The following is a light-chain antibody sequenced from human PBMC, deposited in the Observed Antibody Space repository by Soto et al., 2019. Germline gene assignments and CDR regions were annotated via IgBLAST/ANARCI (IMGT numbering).Light chain of an antibody. V-gene: IGKV3-11*01. Sequence: EIVLTQSPATLSLSPGERATLSCRASQSVRSYLAWYQQKPGQAPRLLIYDASKRASDTPTRFSGSGSGTDFTLTITSLEPEDFAVYYCQQRSHWPPYTFGQGTKLEIK. CDR2: DAS. CDR1: QSVRSY. CDR3: QQRSHWPPYT. J-gene: IGKJ2*01.